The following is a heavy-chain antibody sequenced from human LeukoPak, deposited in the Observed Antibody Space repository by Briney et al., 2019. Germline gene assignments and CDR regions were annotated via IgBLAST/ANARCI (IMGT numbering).Heavy chain of an antibody. D-gene: IGHD6-13*01. CDR3: ARHAAAAGTFDY. Sequence: PSETLSLTCTVSGGSISSSSYYWGWIRQPPGKGLEWIGSIYYSGSTYYNPSLKSRVTISVDTSKNQFSLKLSSVTAADTAVYYCARHAAAAGTFDYWGQGTLVTVSS. J-gene: IGHJ4*02. V-gene: IGHV4-39*01. CDR1: GGSISSSSYY. CDR2: IYYSGST.